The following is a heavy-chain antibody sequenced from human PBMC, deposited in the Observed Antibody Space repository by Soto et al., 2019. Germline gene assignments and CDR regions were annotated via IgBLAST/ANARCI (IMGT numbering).Heavy chain of an antibody. J-gene: IGHJ6*02. V-gene: IGHV4-59*01. D-gene: IGHD5-18*01. CDR2: IYYSGST. Sequence: QVQLQESGPGLVKPSETLSLTCTVSGGSISSYYWSWIRQPPGKGLEWIGDIYYSGSTNYNPSLKSRVTISVDTSKNQFSLKLSSVTAADTAVYYCAREGGYSYGPRGYYYYGMDVWGQGTTVTVSS. CDR1: GGSISSYY. CDR3: AREGGYSYGPRGYYYYGMDV.